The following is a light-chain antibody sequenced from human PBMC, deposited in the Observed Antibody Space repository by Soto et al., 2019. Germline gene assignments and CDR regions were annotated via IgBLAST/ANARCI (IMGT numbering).Light chain of an antibody. Sequence: EIVLTQSPGTLSLSPGERATLSCRASQSVSSSYLAWYQQKPGQAPRLLIYGASSRATGIPDRFSGSGSVRDFTLTISSLEPEDFAVYYCQQYGSSPRFTFGPGTKVDIK. CDR1: QSVSSSY. CDR3: QQYGSSPRFT. J-gene: IGKJ3*01. CDR2: GAS. V-gene: IGKV3-20*01.